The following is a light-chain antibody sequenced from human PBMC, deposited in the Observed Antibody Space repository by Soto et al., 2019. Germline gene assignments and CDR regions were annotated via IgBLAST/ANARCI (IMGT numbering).Light chain of an antibody. J-gene: IGLJ2*01. CDR3: AAWDDNLNVV. CDR1: SSNIGSYT. CDR2: TNN. V-gene: IGLV1-44*01. Sequence: QSVLTQPPSASGTPGQRVTISCSGGSSNIGSYTINWYQHLPGTAPKLLIYTNNQRPSGVPDRFSGSKSGASASLAISGLQSEDEADYYCAAWDDNLNVVFGGGTKLTVL.